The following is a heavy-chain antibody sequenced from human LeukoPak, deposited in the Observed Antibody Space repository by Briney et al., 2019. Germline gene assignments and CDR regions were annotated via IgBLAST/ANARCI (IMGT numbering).Heavy chain of an antibody. Sequence: ASVKVSCKASGYTFTSYYMHWVRQAPGQGLDWMGVINPSGSSTSYAHKFQGRVTMTRDTSTSTVYMELSSLRSEDTAMYYCARASAHYFDYWGQGTLVTVSS. CDR1: GYTFTSYY. V-gene: IGHV1-46*01. CDR2: INPSGSST. J-gene: IGHJ4*02. D-gene: IGHD6-19*01. CDR3: ARASAHYFDY.